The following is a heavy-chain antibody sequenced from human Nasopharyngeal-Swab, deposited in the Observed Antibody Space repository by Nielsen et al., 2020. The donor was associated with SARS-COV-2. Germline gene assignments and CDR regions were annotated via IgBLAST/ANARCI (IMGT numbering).Heavy chain of an antibody. Sequence: GASLKISCAAPGFTFSSYAMSWARQAPGKGLEWVGFIRSKTYGGAPEYAASVKGRFTISRDGAESIAYLQMNSLETEDTGVYYCARAVGSFYGQGAFDIWGQGTMVTVSS. CDR3: ARAVGSFYGQGAFDI. V-gene: IGHV3-49*02. D-gene: IGHD1-26*01. CDR2: IRSKTYGGAP. J-gene: IGHJ3*02. CDR1: GFTFSSYA.